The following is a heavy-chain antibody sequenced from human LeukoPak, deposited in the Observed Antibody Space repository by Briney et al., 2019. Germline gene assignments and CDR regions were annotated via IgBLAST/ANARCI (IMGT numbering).Heavy chain of an antibody. CDR1: GFTFSSYS. V-gene: IGHV3-48*01. J-gene: IGHJ4*02. Sequence: PGGSLSLSCAASGFTFSSYSMNWVRQVPGKGLEWVSYISSSSSTIYYADSVKGRFTISRDNAKNSLYLQTDSLRAEDTAVYYCARAFRSGYSDYWGQGPLVTVSS. CDR3: ARAFRSGYSDY. D-gene: IGHD3-22*01. CDR2: ISSSSSTI.